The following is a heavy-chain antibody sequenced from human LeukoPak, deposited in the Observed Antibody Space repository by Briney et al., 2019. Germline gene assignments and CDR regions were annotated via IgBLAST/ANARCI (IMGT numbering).Heavy chain of an antibody. D-gene: IGHD2-2*01. CDR3: AGPGVVVVPAAQLGSNNAFDI. Sequence: ASVKVSCKASGGTFSSYAISWVRQAPGRGLEWMGGIIPIFGTANYAQKFQGRVTITTDESTSTAYMELSSLRSEDTAVYYCAGPGVVVVPAAQLGSNNAFDIWGQGTMVTVSS. CDR2: IIPIFGTA. V-gene: IGHV1-69*05. J-gene: IGHJ3*02. CDR1: GGTFSSYA.